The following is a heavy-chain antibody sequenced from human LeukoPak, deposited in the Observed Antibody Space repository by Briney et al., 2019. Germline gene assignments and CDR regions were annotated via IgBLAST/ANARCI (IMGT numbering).Heavy chain of an antibody. J-gene: IGHJ4*02. CDR3: ASHIRGVFDY. CDR2: IYYSGST. D-gene: IGHD3-10*01. V-gene: IGHV4-39*01. CDR1: GGSISSSSYY. Sequence: SETLSLTCTVSGGSISSSSYYWGWIRQPPGKGLEWIGSIYYSGSTYYNPSLKSRVTISVDTSKNQFSLKLSSVTAADTAVYYCASHIRGVFDYWGQGTLVTVSS.